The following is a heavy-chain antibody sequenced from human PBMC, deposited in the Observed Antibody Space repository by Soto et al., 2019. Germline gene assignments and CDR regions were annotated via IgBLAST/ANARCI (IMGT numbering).Heavy chain of an antibody. CDR3: ATLGVIVIGTPKHNYYYFYTDL. V-gene: IGHV4-59*01. D-gene: IGHD3-10*01. CDR1: GGSISSYY. CDR2: IYYSGST. J-gene: IGHJ6*03. Sequence: SETLSLTCTVSGGSISSYYWSWIRQPPGKGLEWIGYIYYSGSTNYNPSLKSRVTISVDTSKNQFSLKLSSGTAADTAVYYCATLGVIVIGTPKHNYYYFYTDLWGKGTTVTVS.